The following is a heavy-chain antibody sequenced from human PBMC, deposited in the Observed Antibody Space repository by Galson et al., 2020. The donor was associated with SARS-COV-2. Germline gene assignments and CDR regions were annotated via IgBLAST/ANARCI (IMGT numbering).Heavy chain of an antibody. D-gene: IGHD2-15*01. V-gene: IGHV3-30-3*01. CDR1: GFTFSSYA. Sequence: GESLKISCAASGFTFSSYAMHWVRQAPGKGLEWVAVISYDGSNKYYADSVKGRFTISRDNSKNTLYLQMNSLRAEDTAVYYCARDSGGSKGVWGKGTTVTVSS. J-gene: IGHJ6*04. CDR3: ARDSGGSKGV. CDR2: ISYDGSNK.